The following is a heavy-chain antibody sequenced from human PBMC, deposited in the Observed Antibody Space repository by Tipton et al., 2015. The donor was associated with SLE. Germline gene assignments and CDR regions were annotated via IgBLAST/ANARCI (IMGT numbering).Heavy chain of an antibody. D-gene: IGHD5-12*01. V-gene: IGHV4-61*01. J-gene: IGHJ4*02. CDR2: IYYSGST. Sequence: TLSLTCTVSGYSISSGYYWGWIRQPPGKVLEWIGYIYYSGSTNYNPSLKRRVTISVDTSKNQFSLKLSSVTAADTAVYYCARARGESPYWGQGTLVTVSS. CDR3: ARARGESPY. CDR1: GYSISSGYY.